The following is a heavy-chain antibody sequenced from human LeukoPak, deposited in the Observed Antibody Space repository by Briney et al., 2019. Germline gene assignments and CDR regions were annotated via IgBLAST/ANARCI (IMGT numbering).Heavy chain of an antibody. CDR2: IYYSGST. Sequence: SETLSLTCTVSGGSISSYYWSWIRQPPGKGLEWIGYIYYSGSTNYNPSLKSRVTISVDTSKNQFSLKLSSVTAADTAVYYCARHRARSYYYDSSGVKGFDYWGQGTLVTVSS. V-gene: IGHV4-59*08. J-gene: IGHJ4*02. CDR1: GGSISSYY. D-gene: IGHD3-22*01. CDR3: ARHRARSYYYDSSGVKGFDY.